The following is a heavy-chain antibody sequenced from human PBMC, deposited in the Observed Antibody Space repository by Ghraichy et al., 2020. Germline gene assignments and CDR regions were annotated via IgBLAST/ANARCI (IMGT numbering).Heavy chain of an antibody. D-gene: IGHD3-9*01. CDR1: GGSFSGYY. J-gene: IGHJ5*02. CDR2: INHSGST. V-gene: IGHV4-34*01. Sequence: SETLSLTCAVYGGSFSGYYWSWIRQPPGKGLEWIGEINHSGSTNYNPSLKSRVTISVDTSKNQFSVKLHSVTAADTAVYYCARDYDILTGEGNWFDPWGQGTLVTVSS. CDR3: ARDYDILTGEGNWFDP.